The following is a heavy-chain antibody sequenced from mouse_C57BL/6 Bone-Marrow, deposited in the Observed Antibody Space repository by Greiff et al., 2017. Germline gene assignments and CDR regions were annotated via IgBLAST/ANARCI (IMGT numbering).Heavy chain of an antibody. CDR3: ARNFPSAAYYFDY. V-gene: IGHV2-2*01. Sequence: VKLVESGPGLVQPSQSLSITCTVSGFSLTSYGVHWVRQSPGKGLEWLGVIWSGGSTDYNAAFISRLSISKDNSKSQVFFKMNSLQADDTAIYYCARNFPSAAYYFDYWGQGTTLTVSS. J-gene: IGHJ2*01. CDR1: GFSLTSYG. D-gene: IGHD2-10*02. CDR2: IWSGGST.